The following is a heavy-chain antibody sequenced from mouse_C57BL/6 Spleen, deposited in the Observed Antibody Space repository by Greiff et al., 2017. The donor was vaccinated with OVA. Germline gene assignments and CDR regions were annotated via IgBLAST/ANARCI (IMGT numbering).Heavy chain of an antibody. J-gene: IGHJ4*01. Sequence: VKLMESGPGLVAPSQSLSITCTVSGFSLTSYAISWVRQPPGKGLEWLGVIWTGGGTNYNSALKSRLSISKDNYKSQVFLKMNSLQTDDTARYYCASYSNLPLFAMDYWGQGTSVTVSS. V-gene: IGHV2-9-1*01. D-gene: IGHD2-5*01. CDR1: GFSLTSYA. CDR2: IWTGGGT. CDR3: ASYSNLPLFAMDY.